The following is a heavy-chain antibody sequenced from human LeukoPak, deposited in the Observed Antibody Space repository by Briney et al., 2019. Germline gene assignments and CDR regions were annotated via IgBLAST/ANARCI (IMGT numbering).Heavy chain of an antibody. J-gene: IGHJ4*02. CDR3: ASSKERGSSFDY. CDR1: GFTFSSYA. V-gene: IGHV3-23*01. D-gene: IGHD1-26*01. Sequence: GRSLRPSCAASGFTFSSYAMSWVRQAPGKGLEWVSAISGSGGSTYYADSVKGRFTISRDNSKNTLYLQMNSLRAEDTAVYYCASSKERGSSFDYWGQGTLVTVSS. CDR2: ISGSGGST.